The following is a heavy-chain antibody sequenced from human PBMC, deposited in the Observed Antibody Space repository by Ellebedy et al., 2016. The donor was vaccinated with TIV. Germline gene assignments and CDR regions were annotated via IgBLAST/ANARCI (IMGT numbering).Heavy chain of an antibody. Sequence: GESLKISCAASGYIFSDCWMTWVRQAPGKGLEFVANIDQSGNVKHYVESVKGRFTISRDNAKNSVFIQMNNLRAEDTAVYYCTRTGYGYHGMDVWGQGTTVSVSS. CDR1: GYIFSDCW. J-gene: IGHJ6*02. CDR2: IDQSGNVK. D-gene: IGHD5-12*01. CDR3: TRTGYGYHGMDV. V-gene: IGHV3-7*03.